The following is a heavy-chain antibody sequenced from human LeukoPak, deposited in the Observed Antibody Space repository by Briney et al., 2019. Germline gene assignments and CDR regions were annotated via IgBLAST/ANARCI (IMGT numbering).Heavy chain of an antibody. CDR3: ASMICSTTSCWIDY. D-gene: IGHD2-2*01. CDR1: GGTFSNYA. J-gene: IGHJ4*02. Sequence: GASVKVSCKTSGGTFSNYAVTWVRQAPGQGLEWMGRIIPVLGMANYAQKFQGRVTMTRDTSTSTVYMELSSLRSEDTAMYYCASMICSTTSCWIDYWGQGTLVTVSS. V-gene: IGHV1-69*04. CDR2: IIPVLGMA.